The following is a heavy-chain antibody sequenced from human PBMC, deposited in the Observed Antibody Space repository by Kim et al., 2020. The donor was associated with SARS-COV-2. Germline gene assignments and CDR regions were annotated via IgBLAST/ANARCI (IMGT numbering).Heavy chain of an antibody. CDR3: TRDLGTGWVADS. CDR2: LSSTGEDI. CDR1: GFIFRSYS. V-gene: IGHV3-21*01. J-gene: IGHJ4*02. Sequence: GGSLRLSCAASGFIFRSYSMNWVRQAPGKGLEWVSGLSSTGEDIYYADSVKGRFTISRDNAKNSLFLHMNSLRVEDTAVYYCTRDLGTGWVADSWGLGTLVTVSS. D-gene: IGHD6-19*01.